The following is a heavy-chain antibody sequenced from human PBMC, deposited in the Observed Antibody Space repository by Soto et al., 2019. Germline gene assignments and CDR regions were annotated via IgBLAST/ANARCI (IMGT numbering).Heavy chain of an antibody. CDR3: AHSRGYCSSTSCYDYYYGMDV. D-gene: IGHD2-2*01. Sequence: SGPTLVNPTQTLTLTCTFSGFSLSTSGVGVGWIRQPPGKALEWLALIYWNDDKRYSPSLKGRLTITKDTSKNQVVLTMTNMDPVDTATYYCAHSRGYCSSTSCYDYYYGMDVWGQGTTVTVSS. CDR1: GFSLSTSGVG. V-gene: IGHV2-5*01. CDR2: IYWNDDK. J-gene: IGHJ6*02.